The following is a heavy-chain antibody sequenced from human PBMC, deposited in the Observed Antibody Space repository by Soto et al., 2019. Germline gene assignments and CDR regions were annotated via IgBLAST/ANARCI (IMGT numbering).Heavy chain of an antibody. D-gene: IGHD3-3*01. J-gene: IGHJ4*02. CDR1: GFTFSSYA. CDR2: ISGSGGST. Sequence: GGSLRLSCAASGFTFSSYAMSWVRQAPGKGLEWVSAISGSGGSTYHADSVKGRFTISRDNSKNTLYLQMNSLRAEDTAVYYCAKSFLKPRVFDYWGQGTLVTVSS. CDR3: AKSFLKPRVFDY. V-gene: IGHV3-23*01.